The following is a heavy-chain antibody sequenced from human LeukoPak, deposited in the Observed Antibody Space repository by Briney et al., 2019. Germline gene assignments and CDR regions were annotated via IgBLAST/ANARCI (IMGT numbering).Heavy chain of an antibody. CDR1: GFTFGNYA. CDR3: ARDDYGDYGLLDF. J-gene: IGHJ4*02. V-gene: IGHV3-30-3*01. CDR2: ISYDASNK. D-gene: IGHD4-17*01. Sequence: PGRSLRLSCAASGFTFGNYAMHWVRQAPGKGLEWVAVISYDASNKYYADSVKGRFTISRDNSKNTLYLQMNSLRSEDTAVYYCARDDYGDYGLLDFWGQGTLVTVSS.